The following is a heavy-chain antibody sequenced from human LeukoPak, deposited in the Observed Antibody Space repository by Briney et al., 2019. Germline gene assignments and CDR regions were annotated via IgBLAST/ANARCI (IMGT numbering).Heavy chain of an antibody. J-gene: IGHJ4*02. V-gene: IGHV3-30-3*01. CDR2: ISYDGSNK. CDR3: AKGERYFDY. Sequence: GGSLRLSCAASGFTFSSYAMHWVRQAPGKGLEWVAVISYDGSNKYYADSVKGRFTISRDNSKNTLYLQMNSLRAEDTAVYYCAKGERYFDYWGQGTLVTVSS. CDR1: GFTFSSYA.